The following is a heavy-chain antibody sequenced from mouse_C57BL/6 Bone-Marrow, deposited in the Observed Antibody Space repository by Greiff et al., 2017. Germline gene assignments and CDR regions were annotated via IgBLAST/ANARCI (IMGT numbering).Heavy chain of an antibody. Sequence: DVQLVESGAGLVKPGGSLKLSCAASGFTFSSYAMSWVRQTPEKRLEWVAYISSGGDYIYYAVTVKGRFTISRDNARNTLYLQMSSLNSEDTAMYYWTRWDYYGNSWFAYWGQGTLVTVSA. CDR3: TRWDYYGNSWFAY. J-gene: IGHJ3*01. V-gene: IGHV5-9-1*02. CDR1: GFTFSSYA. CDR2: ISSGGDYI. D-gene: IGHD2-1*01.